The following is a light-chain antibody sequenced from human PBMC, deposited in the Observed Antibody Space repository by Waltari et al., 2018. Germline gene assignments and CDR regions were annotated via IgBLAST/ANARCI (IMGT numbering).Light chain of an antibody. J-gene: IGKJ1*01. CDR1: QSVSRT. Sequence: VLTQSPGTLSLAPGESATLACWASQSVSRTLAWYQQKPGQAPSLLIYAASTRATGIPDRFSGSGSGTDFSLTISRLEPEDFAVYYCQHYVRLPATFGQGTKVEIK. V-gene: IGKV3-20*01. CDR3: QHYVRLPAT. CDR2: AAS.